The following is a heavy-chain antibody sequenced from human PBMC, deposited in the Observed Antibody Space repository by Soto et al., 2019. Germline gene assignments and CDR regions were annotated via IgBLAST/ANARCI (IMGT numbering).Heavy chain of an antibody. CDR2: IIPILGIA. J-gene: IGHJ4*02. V-gene: IGHV1-69*02. D-gene: IGHD3-10*01. Sequence: ASVKVSCKASGGTFSSYTISWVRQAPGQGLEWMGRIIPILGIANYAQKFQGRVTITADKSTSTAYMELSSLRSEDTAVYYCARHKVGSGRAYFDYWGQGTLVTVSS. CDR3: ARHKVGSGRAYFDY. CDR1: GGTFSSYT.